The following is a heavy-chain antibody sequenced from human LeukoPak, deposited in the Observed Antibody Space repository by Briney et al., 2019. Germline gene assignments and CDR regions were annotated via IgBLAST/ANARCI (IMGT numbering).Heavy chain of an antibody. V-gene: IGHV4-4*02. CDR1: GGSISSSNW. D-gene: IGHD2-15*01. Sequence: SGTLSLTCAVSGGSISSSNWWSWVRQPPGKGLEWIGEIYHSGSTNYNPSLKSRVTISVDKSKNQFSLKLSSVTAADTAVYYCARDLRRYCSGGSCYFLSSWFDPWGQGTLVTVSS. CDR3: ARDLRRYCSGGSCYFLSSWFDP. J-gene: IGHJ5*02. CDR2: IYHSGST.